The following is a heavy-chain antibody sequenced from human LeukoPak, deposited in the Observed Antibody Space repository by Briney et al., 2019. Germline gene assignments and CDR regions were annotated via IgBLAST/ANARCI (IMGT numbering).Heavy chain of an antibody. CDR3: AKEGGRWYSSSWNYFDY. J-gene: IGHJ4*02. V-gene: IGHV3-30*18. D-gene: IGHD6-13*01. CDR2: ISYDGSNK. Sequence: GGSLRLSCAASGFTFSSYGIHWVRQAPGKGLEWVAVISYDGSNKYYADSVKGRFTISRDNSKNTLHLQMNSLRPEDTAVYYCAKEGGRWYSSSWNYFDYWGQGTLVTVSS. CDR1: GFTFSSYG.